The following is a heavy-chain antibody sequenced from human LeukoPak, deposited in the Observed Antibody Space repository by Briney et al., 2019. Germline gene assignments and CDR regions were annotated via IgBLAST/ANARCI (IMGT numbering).Heavy chain of an antibody. D-gene: IGHD2-15*01. CDR1: GFTFSSYA. CDR2: ISYDGSNK. Sequence: GGSLRLSCTASGFTFSSYAMNWVRQAPGKGLEWVAVISYDGSNKYYADSVKGRFTISRDNSKNTLYLQMNSLRAEDTAVYYCAKDMSVVAAILFLFDYWGQGTLVTVSS. J-gene: IGHJ4*02. V-gene: IGHV3-30*18. CDR3: AKDMSVVAAILFLFDY.